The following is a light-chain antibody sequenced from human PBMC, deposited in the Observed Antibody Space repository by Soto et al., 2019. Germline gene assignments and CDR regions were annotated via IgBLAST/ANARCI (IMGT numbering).Light chain of an antibody. CDR3: SSYISSGTVV. V-gene: IGLV2-14*03. CDR2: EVS. J-gene: IGLJ2*01. CDR1: SSDVGGYKY. Sequence: QFALTQPASVSGSPGQSITISCTGNSSDVGGYKYVSWYQQHPGKAPKLMIYEVSNRPSGVSHRFSGSKSGNRASLTISGLQAEDEANYYCSSYISSGTVVFGGGTKLTVL.